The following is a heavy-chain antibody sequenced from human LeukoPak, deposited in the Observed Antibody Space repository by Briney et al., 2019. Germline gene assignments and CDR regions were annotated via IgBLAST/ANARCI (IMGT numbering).Heavy chain of an antibody. CDR2: IKQDGSEK. V-gene: IGHV3-7*01. CDR1: GFTFSSYW. J-gene: IGHJ6*03. D-gene: IGHD6-13*01. Sequence: GSLRLSCAASGFTFSSYWMSWVRQAPGKGLEWVANIKQDGSEKYYVDSVKGRFTISRDNAKNSLYLQMNSLRAEDTAVYYCASEYSSSSYYYYYMDVWGKGTTVTVSS. CDR3: ASEYSSSSYYYYYMDV.